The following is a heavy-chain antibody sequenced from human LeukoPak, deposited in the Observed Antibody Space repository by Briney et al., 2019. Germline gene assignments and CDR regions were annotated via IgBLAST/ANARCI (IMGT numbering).Heavy chain of an antibody. CDR2: IVVGSGNT. V-gene: IGHV1-58*01. D-gene: IGHD3-22*01. CDR1: GFTFTSSA. Sequence: SVKVSCKASGFTFTSSAVQWVRQARGQRLEWIGWIVVGSGNTNYAQKFQERVTITGDMSTSTAYMELSSLRSEDTAVYYCAAVEGDYYDSSGYYHGPAPTFDYWGQGTLVTVSS. CDR3: AAVEGDYYDSSGYYHGPAPTFDY. J-gene: IGHJ4*02.